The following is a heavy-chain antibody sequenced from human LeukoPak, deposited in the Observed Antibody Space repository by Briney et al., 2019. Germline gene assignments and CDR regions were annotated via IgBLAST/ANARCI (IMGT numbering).Heavy chain of an antibody. D-gene: IGHD6-19*01. CDR3: ARGGSSGWYWVY. CDR2: IYSNGNT. J-gene: IGHJ4*02. V-gene: IGHV4-4*07. Sequence: SETLSHACTVSGGSITSFYWSWIRQPARKGLEWIGRIYSNGNTNYNPSLKSRVTMSVDTSRNQFSLKLSSVTAADTAVYYCARGGSSGWYWVYWGQGTLVTVSS. CDR1: GGSITSFY.